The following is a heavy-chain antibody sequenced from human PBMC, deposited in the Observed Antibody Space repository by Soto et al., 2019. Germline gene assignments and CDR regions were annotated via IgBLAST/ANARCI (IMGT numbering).Heavy chain of an antibody. Sequence: SETLSLTCTVSGGSVTNSSYYWGWIRQSPGKGLEWIGSVYYRGRSYSKSSVKSRVTISVDTSKNRFSLSLNSVTASDTAVYFCVSQRTTVPTQACFDYWGPGALVTVSS. CDR2: VYYRGRS. D-gene: IGHD4-17*01. CDR1: GGSVTNSSYY. CDR3: VSQRTTVPTQACFDY. V-gene: IGHV4-39*01. J-gene: IGHJ4*02.